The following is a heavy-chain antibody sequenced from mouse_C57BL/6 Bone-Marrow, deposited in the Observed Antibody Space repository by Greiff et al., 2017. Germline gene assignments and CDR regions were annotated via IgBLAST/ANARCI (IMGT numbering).Heavy chain of an antibody. CDR3: AELGRFAY. Sequence: QVQLKESGAELVKPGASVKLSCKASGYTFTSYWMHWVKQRPGRGLEWIGRIDPNSGGTKYNEKFKSKATLTVDKPSSTAYMQLSSLTSEDSAVYYCAELGRFAYWGQGTLVTVSA. J-gene: IGHJ3*01. CDR2: IDPNSGGT. CDR1: GYTFTSYW. V-gene: IGHV1-72*01. D-gene: IGHD4-1*01.